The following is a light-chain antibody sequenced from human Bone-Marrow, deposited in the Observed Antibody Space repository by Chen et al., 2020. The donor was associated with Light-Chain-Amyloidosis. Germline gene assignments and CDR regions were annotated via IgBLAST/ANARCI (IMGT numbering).Light chain of an antibody. J-gene: IGKJ4*01. V-gene: IGKV3-11*01. CDR2: DAS. CDR1: QSVSSY. Sequence: EIVLTQSPATLSLSPGERATLSCRASQSVSSYLAWYQQKPGQAPRLLIYDASNRATGIPARFSGSGSGTDFTLTIASLEPEDFAVYYCQHRSNWPLTFGGGTKVEIK. CDR3: QHRSNWPLT.